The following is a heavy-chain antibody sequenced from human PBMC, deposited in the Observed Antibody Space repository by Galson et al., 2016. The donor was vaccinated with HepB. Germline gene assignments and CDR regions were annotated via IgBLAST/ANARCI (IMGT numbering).Heavy chain of an antibody. CDR2: ISGSTTYR. D-gene: IGHD1/OR15-1a*01. V-gene: IGHV3-21*01. J-gene: IGHJ6*02. Sequence: PLRLSCAVSGFTFSSYSVNWVRQAPGKGLEWVSSISGSTTYRYYADSVKGRFTISRDNAKNSLFLQMNSLRAEDTAVYYCARDANWNKIYYYYVMDVWGQGTTVTVSS. CDR1: GFTFSSYS. CDR3: ARDANWNKIYYYYVMDV.